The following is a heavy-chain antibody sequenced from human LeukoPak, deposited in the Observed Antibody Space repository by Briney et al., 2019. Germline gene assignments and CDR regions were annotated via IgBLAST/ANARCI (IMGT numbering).Heavy chain of an antibody. D-gene: IGHD6-13*01. CDR2: IYPSDSDT. V-gene: IGHV5-51*01. Sequence: GESLQISCKGSGSLFTSYWIAWVRRMPGKGLEWMGIIYPSDSDTRYSPSFQGQVTISADKSISTAYLQWSSLQASDTAMYYCSRYSSSHGIDYWGQGTLVTVSS. CDR3: SRYSSSHGIDY. CDR1: GSLFTSYW. J-gene: IGHJ4*02.